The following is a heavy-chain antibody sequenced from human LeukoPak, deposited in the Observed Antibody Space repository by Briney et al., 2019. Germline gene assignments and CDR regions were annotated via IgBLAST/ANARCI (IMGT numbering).Heavy chain of an antibody. D-gene: IGHD1-14*01. Sequence: GGSLRLSCVGSGFTFSKDWMSWVRQAPGKGLEWVGRIKNKIDGGTTDDAAPVKGRFTISRDDSENTLYLQMTSLKTEDTALYYCATYNDRDAFDIWGQGTMVTVSP. J-gene: IGHJ3*02. CDR2: IKNKIDGGTT. CDR3: ATYNDRDAFDI. CDR1: GFTFSKDW. V-gene: IGHV3-15*01.